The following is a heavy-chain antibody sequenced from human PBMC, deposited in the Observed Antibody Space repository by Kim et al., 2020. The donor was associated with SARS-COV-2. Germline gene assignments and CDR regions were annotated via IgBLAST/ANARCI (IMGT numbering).Heavy chain of an antibody. J-gene: IGHJ4*02. Sequence: VYADSGKGRFTISRDNAKNSLYRQMNSLRAEDTALYYCARARTRSALFDYWGQGTLVTVSS. D-gene: IGHD3-10*01. CDR3: ARARTRSALFDY. V-gene: IGHV3-20*03.